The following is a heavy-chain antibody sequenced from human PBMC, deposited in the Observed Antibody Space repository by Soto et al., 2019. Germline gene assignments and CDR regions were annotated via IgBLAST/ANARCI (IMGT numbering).Heavy chain of an antibody. CDR3: AKVMNTNHDMAFVH. CDR2: IYHSGETT. V-gene: IGHV3-23*01. Sequence: EVQLLESGGGLVQPGGSLRLSCAASGFTFSSYVMSWVRQAPGKGPEWVASIYHSGETTYYADSVNGRFTIPRGNSKHTTAPQMNPLRAAVKSVYYWAKVMNTNHDMAFVHWCQGNLVTVSS. D-gene: IGHD3-9*01. CDR1: GFTFSSYV. J-gene: IGHJ4*02.